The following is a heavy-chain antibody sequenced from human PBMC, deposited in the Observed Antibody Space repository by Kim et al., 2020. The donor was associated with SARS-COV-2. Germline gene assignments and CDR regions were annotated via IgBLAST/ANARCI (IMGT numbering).Heavy chain of an antibody. Sequence: SETLSLTCTVSGVSISSVSYYWDWIRQPPGKGLEWIGSIYHSGSSGNTYYNSSLTSRVTISVDTSKNQFSLKLSSVAAADTAVYYCATQRGGRWFDPWG. CDR2: IYHSGSSGNT. CDR1: GVSISSVSYY. J-gene: IGHJ5*02. D-gene: IGHD3-16*01. V-gene: IGHV4-39*01. CDR3: ATQRGGRWFDP.